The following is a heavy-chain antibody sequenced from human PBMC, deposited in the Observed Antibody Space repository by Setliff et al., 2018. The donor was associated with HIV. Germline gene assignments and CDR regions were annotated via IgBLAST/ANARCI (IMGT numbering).Heavy chain of an antibody. J-gene: IGHJ3*02. Sequence: GGSLRLSCAASGFTVSTYEMNWVRQAPGKGLEWVSHIHPSGNIIYYADSVKGRFSISRDNAKNSLYLQMNGLRADDTAVYYCAREQQWRAGAFDIWGQGTMVTVSS. CDR1: GFTVSTYE. V-gene: IGHV3-48*03. CDR2: IHPSGNII. D-gene: IGHD6-19*01. CDR3: AREQQWRAGAFDI.